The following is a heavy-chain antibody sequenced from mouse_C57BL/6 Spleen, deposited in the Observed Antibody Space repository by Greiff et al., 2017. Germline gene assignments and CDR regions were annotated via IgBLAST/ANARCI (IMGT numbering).Heavy chain of an antibody. CDR1: GFNIKNTY. D-gene: IGHD4-1*01. Sequence: EVNVVESVAELVRPGASVKLSCTASGFNIKNTYMHWVKQRPEQGLEWIGRIDPANGNTKYAPKFQGKATITADTSSNTAYMQLSSLTSEDTAIYYCALLLGPAYWGQGTTLTVSS. CDR3: ALLLGPAY. J-gene: IGHJ2*01. CDR2: IDPANGNT. V-gene: IGHV14-3*01.